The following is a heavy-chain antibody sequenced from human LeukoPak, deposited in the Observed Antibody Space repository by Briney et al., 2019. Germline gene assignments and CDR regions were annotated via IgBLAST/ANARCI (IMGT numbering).Heavy chain of an antibody. CDR1: GFTFSSYW. D-gene: IGHD6-13*01. J-gene: IGHJ4*02. CDR3: ARDDGYEVIDY. Sequence: GGSLRLSCAASGFTFSSYWMSWVRQAPGKGLEWVSYISSSGSTIYYADSVKGRFTISRDNAKNSLYLQMNSLRAEDTAVYYCARDDGYEVIDYWGQGTLVTVSS. V-gene: IGHV3-48*04. CDR2: ISSSGSTI.